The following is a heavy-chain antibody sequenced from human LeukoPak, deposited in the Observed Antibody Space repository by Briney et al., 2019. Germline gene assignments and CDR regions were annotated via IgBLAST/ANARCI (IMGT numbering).Heavy chain of an antibody. D-gene: IGHD1-26*01. V-gene: IGHV3-33*01. CDR1: GFTFSSYG. J-gene: IGHJ4*02. CDR3: ARDGRRYSGSYYPLDY. Sequence: PGRSLRLSCAASGFTFSSYGMHWVRQAPGKGLEWVAVIWYDGSNKYYADSVKGRFTISRDNSKNTLYLQMNSLRAEDTAVYYCARDGRRYSGSYYPLDYWGQGTLVTVSS. CDR2: IWYDGSNK.